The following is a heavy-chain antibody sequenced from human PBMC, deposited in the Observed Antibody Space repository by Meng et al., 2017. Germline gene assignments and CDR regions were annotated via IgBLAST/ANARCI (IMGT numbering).Heavy chain of an antibody. J-gene: IGHJ2*01. Sequence: QLDDVGWGFDRPGVPLQLSCAASGYTFTDYYMSVIRPAPGKGLEWVSYISSSGSTIYYADSVKGRFTTSRDNAKNSLYLQMNSLRAEDTAVYYCARASVGVYFDLWGRGTLVTVSS. D-gene: IGHD2-15*01. CDR2: ISSSGSTI. CDR3: ARASVGVYFDL. V-gene: IGHV3-11*01. CDR1: GYTFTDYY.